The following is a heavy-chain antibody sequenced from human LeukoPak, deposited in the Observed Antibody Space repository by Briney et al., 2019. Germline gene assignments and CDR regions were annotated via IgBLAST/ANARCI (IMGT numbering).Heavy chain of an antibody. CDR2: INPNSGGT. D-gene: IGHD6-19*01. V-gene: IGHV1-2*02. J-gene: IGHJ4*02. CDR3: ARSIAVAGGYFDY. Sequence: ASVKVSCKASGYTFNSHPMHWVRQAPGQGLEWMGWINPNSGGTNYAQKFQGRVTMTRDTSISTAYMELSRLRSDDTAVYYCARSIAVAGGYFDYWGQGTLVTVSS. CDR1: GYTFNSHP.